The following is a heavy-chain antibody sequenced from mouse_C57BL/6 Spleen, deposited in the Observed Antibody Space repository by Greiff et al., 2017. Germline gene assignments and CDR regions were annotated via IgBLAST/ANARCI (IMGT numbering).Heavy chain of an antibody. D-gene: IGHD4-1*01. CDR1: GFTFSSYA. Sequence: EVKLMESGEGLVKPGGSLKLSCAASGFTFSSYAMSWVRQTPEKRLEWVAYISSGGDYIYYADTVKGRFTISSDNARNTLYLQMSSLKSEDTAMYYCTRGANWDVSYAMDYWGQGTSVTVSS. CDR2: ISSGGDYI. CDR3: TRGANWDVSYAMDY. V-gene: IGHV5-9-1*02. J-gene: IGHJ4*01.